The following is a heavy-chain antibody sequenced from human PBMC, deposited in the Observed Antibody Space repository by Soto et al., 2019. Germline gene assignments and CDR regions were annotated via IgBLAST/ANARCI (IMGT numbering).Heavy chain of an antibody. CDR2: TYYRSKWYN. J-gene: IGHJ5*02. D-gene: IGHD2-8*01. V-gene: IGHV6-1*01. CDR3: ARGSASNRGDWLEP. CDR1: GDSLSSNSAA. Sequence: PQTLSLTCAISGDSLSSNSAAWNWIRQSPSRGLEWLGRTYYRSKWYNDYALSVKSRITVTPDTSKNQFSLQLNSVTPEDTAVYYCARGSASNRGDWLEPWGQGTQVTVS.